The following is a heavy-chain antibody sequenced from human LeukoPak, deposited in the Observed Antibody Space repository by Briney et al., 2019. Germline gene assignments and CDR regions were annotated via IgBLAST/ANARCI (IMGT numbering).Heavy chain of an antibody. V-gene: IGHV3-9*01. Sequence: GGSLRLSCAASGFTFDDYAMHWVRQAPGKGLEWVSGISWNSGSIGYADSVKGRLTISRDNAKNSLYLQMNSLRAEDTALYYCAKDGGLLWFGELSTYFDYWGQGTLVTVSS. CDR2: ISWNSGSI. D-gene: IGHD3-10*01. J-gene: IGHJ4*02. CDR1: GFTFDDYA. CDR3: AKDGGLLWFGELSTYFDY.